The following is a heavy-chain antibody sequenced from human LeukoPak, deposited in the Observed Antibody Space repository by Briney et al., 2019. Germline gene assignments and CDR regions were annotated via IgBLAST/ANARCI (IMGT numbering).Heavy chain of an antibody. CDR1: GGSITSYY. CDR2: IYYSGST. D-gene: IGHD2-8*02. CDR3: ARATTTYCTGGICPNFDY. Sequence: SETLSLTCTVSGGSITSYYWSWIRQPPGKGLEWIGYIYYSGSTNYSPSLKSRVTISVDTSRDQFSLHLSSVTAADTALYYCARATTTYCTGGICPNFDYWGQGTLVTVSS. V-gene: IGHV4-59*01. J-gene: IGHJ4*02.